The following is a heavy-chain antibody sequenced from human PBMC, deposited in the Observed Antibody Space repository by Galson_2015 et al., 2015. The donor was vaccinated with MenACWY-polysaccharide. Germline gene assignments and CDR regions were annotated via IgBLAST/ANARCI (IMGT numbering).Heavy chain of an antibody. J-gene: IGHJ6*02. CDR2: IKKDGSEK. CDR3: ARGHLGLGV. Sequence: LSLSCAASGLTFRNWWMTWVRQSPGTGLEWVASIKKDGSEKYYVDSVKGRFTISRDNAKDSLYLQMNSLRAEDTAVYFCARGHLGLGVWGQGTTVTVSS. CDR1: GLTFRNWW. V-gene: IGHV3-7*01.